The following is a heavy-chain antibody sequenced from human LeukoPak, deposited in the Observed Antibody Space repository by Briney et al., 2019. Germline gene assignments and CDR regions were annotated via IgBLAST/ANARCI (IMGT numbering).Heavy chain of an antibody. CDR2: VYYSGST. CDR1: AASIRGSY. CDR3: ARVTMVRGVTRSRWFDP. D-gene: IGHD3-10*01. J-gene: IGHJ5*02. V-gene: IGHV4-59*01. Sequence: SETLSLTCTGPAASIRGSYWSWFREAPGKGLECIGCVYYSGSTNYNPSLKSRVTISVDTSKNQLSLKLSSVTAADTAVYYCARVTMVRGVTRSRWFDPWGQGTLVTVSS.